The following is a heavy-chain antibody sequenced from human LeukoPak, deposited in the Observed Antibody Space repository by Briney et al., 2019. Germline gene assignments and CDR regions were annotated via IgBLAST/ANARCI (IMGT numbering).Heavy chain of an antibody. V-gene: IGHV1-69*05. J-gene: IGHJ3*02. CDR3: ARDPGGYCSGGSCSYDDAFDI. CDR2: IIPIFGTA. D-gene: IGHD2-15*01. CDR1: GGTLNNYI. Sequence: GASVKVSCKASGGTLNNYIINWVRQAPGQGLEWMGRIIPIFGTANYAQKFQGRVTITTDESTSTAYMELSSLRSEDTAVYYCARDPGGYCSGGSCSYDDAFDIWGQGTMVTVSS.